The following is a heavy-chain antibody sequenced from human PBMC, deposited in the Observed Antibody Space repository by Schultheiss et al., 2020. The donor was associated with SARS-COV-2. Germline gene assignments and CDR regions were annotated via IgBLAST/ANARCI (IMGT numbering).Heavy chain of an antibody. CDR3: ARDLGIAVAGGMDV. J-gene: IGHJ6*02. CDR2: IYTSGST. Sequence: SETLSLTCTVSGGSISRYCWSWIRQPAGKGLEWIGRIYTSGSTNYNPSLKSRVTMSVDTSKNQFSLKLSSVTAADTAVYYCARDLGIAVAGGMDVWGQGTTVTVSS. CDR1: GGSISRYC. V-gene: IGHV4-4*07. D-gene: IGHD6-19*01.